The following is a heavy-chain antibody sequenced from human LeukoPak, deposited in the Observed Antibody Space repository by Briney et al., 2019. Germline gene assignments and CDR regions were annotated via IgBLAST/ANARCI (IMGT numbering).Heavy chain of an antibody. CDR3: ARGKWFLFYYLSYLDY. Sequence: SETLSLTCTVSGGSISSGGYYWSWIRQHPGKGLEWIGYIYYSGSTYYNPSLKSRVTISVDTSKNQFSLKLSSVTAADTAVYYCARGKWFLFYYLSYLDYWGQGTLVTVSS. CDR1: GGSISSGGYY. CDR2: IYYSGST. D-gene: IGHD3-3*01. V-gene: IGHV4-31*03. J-gene: IGHJ4*02.